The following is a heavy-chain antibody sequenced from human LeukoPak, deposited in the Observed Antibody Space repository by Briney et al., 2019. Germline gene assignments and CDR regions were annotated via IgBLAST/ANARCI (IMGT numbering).Heavy chain of an antibody. V-gene: IGHV3-7*03. CDR3: ARGGSGGGYFPT. D-gene: IGHD3-16*01. Sequence: GGSLRLSCVASGFSFSDSTMSWVRQAAGKGLEWVAKMKEDGSDENYVDSVKGRFTISRDNARNSFHLQMKSLRADDTAVYFCARGGSGGGYFPTWGQGILVIVSS. J-gene: IGHJ1*01. CDR2: MKEDGSDE. CDR1: GFSFSDST.